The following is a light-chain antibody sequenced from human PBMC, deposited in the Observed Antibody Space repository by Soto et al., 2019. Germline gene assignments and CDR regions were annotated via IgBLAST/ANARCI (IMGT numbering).Light chain of an antibody. J-gene: IGKJ5*01. CDR2: GAS. V-gene: IGKV3-20*01. CDR3: QQYSSSPIT. CDR1: QSFDSY. Sequence: EIVLTQSPASLSLSPGERATLSCRASQSFDSYLVWYQQKPGQAPRLLIYGASSRATGIPDRFSGGGSGTDFSLTISRLDPEDFAVYYCQQYSSSPITFGQGTRLEIK.